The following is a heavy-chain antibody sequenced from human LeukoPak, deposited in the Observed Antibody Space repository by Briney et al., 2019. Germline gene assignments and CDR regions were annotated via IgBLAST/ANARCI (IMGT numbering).Heavy chain of an antibody. J-gene: IGHJ4*02. CDR3: ARARGVKRGTFDS. V-gene: IGHV3-74*01. CDR2: INSDGSSI. CDR1: GFTFSSYW. Sequence: GGSLRLSCAASGFTFSSYWMHWVRQAPGKGLVWVSRINSDGSSISYADSVKGRFTISRDNAKNSLYLHMNSLRAEDTAIYYCARARGVKRGTFDSWGQGTLVTVSS. D-gene: IGHD3-10*01.